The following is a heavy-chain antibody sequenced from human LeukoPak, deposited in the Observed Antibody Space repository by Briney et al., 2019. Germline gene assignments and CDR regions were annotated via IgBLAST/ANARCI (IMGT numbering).Heavy chain of an antibody. CDR2: INTDGTVT. Sequence: GGSLQLSCASSGFTFSKYWMLWVRQAPGKGLESVSRINTDGTVTTYADSVKGRFTVSRDNADNTMFLQMNSVRDEDTAVYYCATKQWLAPPPDSWGQGTPVTVSS. J-gene: IGHJ4*02. CDR1: GFTFSKYW. V-gene: IGHV3-74*01. CDR3: ATKQWLAPPPDS. D-gene: IGHD5-12*01.